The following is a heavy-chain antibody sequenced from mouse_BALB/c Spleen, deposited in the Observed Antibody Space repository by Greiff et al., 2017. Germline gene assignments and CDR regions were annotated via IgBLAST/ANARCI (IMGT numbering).Heavy chain of an antibody. CDR1: GFSLTSYG. CDR3: ARYDYDGSGDYFDY. J-gene: IGHJ2*01. V-gene: IGHV2-9*02. D-gene: IGHD2-4*01. Sequence: QVQLKQSGPGLVAPSQSLSITCTVSGFSLTSYGVHWVRQPPGKGLEWLGVIWAGGSTNYNSALMSRLSISKDNSKSQVFLKMNSLQTDDTAMYYCARYDYDGSGDYFDYWGQGTTLTVSS. CDR2: IWAGGST.